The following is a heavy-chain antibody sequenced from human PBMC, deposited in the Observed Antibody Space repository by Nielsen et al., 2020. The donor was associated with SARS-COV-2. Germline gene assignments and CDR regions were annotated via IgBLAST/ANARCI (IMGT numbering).Heavy chain of an antibody. V-gene: IGHV4-34*01. CDR1: GGSFSGYY. Sequence: SETLSLTCAVYGGSFSGYYWSWIRQPPGKGLEWIGEINHSGSTNYNPSLKSRVTISVDTSKNQFSLKLSSVTAADTAVYYCARPYWRSSSWYRYWGQGTLVTVSS. CDR2: INHSGST. CDR3: ARPYWRSSSWYRY. J-gene: IGHJ4*02. D-gene: IGHD6-13*01.